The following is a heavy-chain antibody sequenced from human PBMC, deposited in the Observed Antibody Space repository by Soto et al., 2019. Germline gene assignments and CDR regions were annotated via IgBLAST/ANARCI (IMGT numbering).Heavy chain of an antibody. CDR1: GFTFSSYG. V-gene: IGHV3-30*18. Sequence: QVQLVESGGGVVQPGRSLRLSCEASGFTFSSYGRHWVRQAPGKGLEWVAVISYDGSNKYYADSVKGRFTISRDNSKNTLYLQMNSLRAEDTAVYYCAKDKGIVGATPHYWGQGTLVTVSS. J-gene: IGHJ4*02. CDR3: AKDKGIVGATPHY. D-gene: IGHD1-26*01. CDR2: ISYDGSNK.